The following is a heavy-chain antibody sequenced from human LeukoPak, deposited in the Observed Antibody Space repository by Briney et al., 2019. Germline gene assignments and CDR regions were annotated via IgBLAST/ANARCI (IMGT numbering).Heavy chain of an antibody. Sequence: GGSLRLSCAASGFTFNSYAMNWVRQAPGKGLEWVSAISGSGGSTYYADSVKGRFTISRDNSKNTLYLQMNSLRAEDTAVYYCARDGGDYGSGSYYAYWGQGTLVTVSS. CDR3: ARDGGDYGSGSYYAY. D-gene: IGHD3-10*01. CDR2: ISGSGGST. J-gene: IGHJ4*02. CDR1: GFTFNSYA. V-gene: IGHV3-23*01.